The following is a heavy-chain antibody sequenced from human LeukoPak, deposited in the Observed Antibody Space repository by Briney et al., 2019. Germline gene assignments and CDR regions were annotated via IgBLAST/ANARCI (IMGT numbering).Heavy chain of an antibody. CDR2: IYYSVST. J-gene: IGHJ5*02. V-gene: IGHV4-59*08. Sequence: PSGTLSLTCTVSGGPISSYYWSWIPQPPGKGLEWIGYIYYSVSTNYNPSLKSRVTISVDTSKNQFSLKLSSVTAADTAVYYCARLGDYDFWSGYPNWFDPWGQGTLVTVSS. CDR1: GGPISSYY. D-gene: IGHD3-3*01. CDR3: ARLGDYDFWSGYPNWFDP.